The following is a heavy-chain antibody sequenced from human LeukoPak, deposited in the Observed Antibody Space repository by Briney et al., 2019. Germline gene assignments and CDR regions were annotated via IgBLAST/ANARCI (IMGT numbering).Heavy chain of an antibody. CDR2: ISGSNGNT. V-gene: IGHV1-18*01. Sequence: ASVKVSCKASAYTFTSYGISWVRQAPGQGLEWMGWISGSNGNTKSAQSLQGRVTMTTDTSTSTAYMELRSLRSDDTAVYYCARGTVSGADYYYMDVWGTGNTVTVSS. D-gene: IGHD1-26*01. CDR3: ARGTVSGADYYYMDV. CDR1: AYTFTSYG. J-gene: IGHJ6*03.